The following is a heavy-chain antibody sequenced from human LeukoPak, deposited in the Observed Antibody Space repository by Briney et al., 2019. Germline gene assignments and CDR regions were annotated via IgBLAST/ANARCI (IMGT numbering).Heavy chain of an antibody. V-gene: IGHV3-53*03. CDR3: ARPGITAVDI. D-gene: IGHD3-10*01. CDR2: LYSGGNT. Sequence: GGSLRLSCAASGFTISSNYINWVRQPPGKGLEWVSTLYSGGNTYYADSVKGRITISRDNAKNSVSLYMNSLRAEDSAVYYCARPGITAVDIWGQGTMVTVSS. CDR1: GFTISSNY. J-gene: IGHJ3*02.